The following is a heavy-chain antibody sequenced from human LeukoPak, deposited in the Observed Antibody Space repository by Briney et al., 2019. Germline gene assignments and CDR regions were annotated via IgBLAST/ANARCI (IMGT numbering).Heavy chain of an antibody. CDR2: IYYSGST. D-gene: IGHD2-2*01. J-gene: IGHJ4*02. CDR3: AGSQSGIVVVPVARFDY. Sequence: SETLSLTCTVSGGSISSGDYYWSWTRQPPGKGLEWIGYIYYSGSTYYNPSLKSRVTISVDTSKNQFSLKLSSVTAADTAVYYCAGSQSGIVVVPVARFDYWGQGTLVTVSS. V-gene: IGHV4-30-4*01. CDR1: GGSISSGDYY.